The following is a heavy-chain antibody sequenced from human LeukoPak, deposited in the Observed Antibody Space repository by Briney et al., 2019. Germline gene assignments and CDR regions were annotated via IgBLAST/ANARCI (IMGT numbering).Heavy chain of an antibody. V-gene: IGHV4-59*01. J-gene: IGHJ4*02. Sequence: SETLSLTCTVSGGSITSSYWTWIRQPPGKGLEWIAYSSYSGSTSYNPSLKSRVTISLDTSKNQVSLNLRSATAADTAVYYCARGRPAGGQNPLDYWGQGTLVTVSS. CDR2: SSYSGST. D-gene: IGHD6-13*01. CDR3: ARGRPAGGQNPLDY. CDR1: GGSITSSY.